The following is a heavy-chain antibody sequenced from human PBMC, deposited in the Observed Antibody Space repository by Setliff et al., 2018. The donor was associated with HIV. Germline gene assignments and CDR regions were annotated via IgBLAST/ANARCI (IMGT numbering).Heavy chain of an antibody. CDR2: TSANNGNT. D-gene: IGHD3-22*01. CDR3: ARHASTWYYESSGPHFDY. CDR1: GYTFTRYG. J-gene: IGHJ4*02. V-gene: IGHV1-18*01. Sequence: GASVKVSCKASGYTFTRYGISWVRQAPGQGLEWMGWTSANNGNTNYAQKLQGRVTMTTDTSTSTAYMELRSLRSDDTAVYYCARHASTWYYESSGPHFDYWGQGTLVTVSS.